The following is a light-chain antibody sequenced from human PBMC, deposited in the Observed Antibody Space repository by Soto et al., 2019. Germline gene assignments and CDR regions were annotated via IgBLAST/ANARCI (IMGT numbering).Light chain of an antibody. V-gene: IGKV1-39*01. J-gene: IGKJ1*01. CDR2: AAS. CDR1: QSISSY. CDR3: QQSHTTPWT. Sequence: DIQMTQSPSSLSASVGDRVTITCRASQSISSYLNWYQQKPGKAPKLLIYAASSLQSGLPSRFSGSGSGTDFTFTISSLQPEDFATYYCQQSHTTPWTFGQGTKVEIK.